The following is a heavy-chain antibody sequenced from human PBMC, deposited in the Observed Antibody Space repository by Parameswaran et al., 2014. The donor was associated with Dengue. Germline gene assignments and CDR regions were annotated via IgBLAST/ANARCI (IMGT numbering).Heavy chain of an antibody. CDR3: ARGPLPNAIAAAGEPLYDYYYYGMDV. CDR2: IYSGGST. V-gene: IGHV3-53*01. D-gene: IGHD6-13*01. J-gene: IGHJ6*02. Sequence: WIRQPPGKGLEWVSVIYSGGSTYYADSVKGRFTISRDNSKNTLYLQMNSLRAEDTAVYYCARGPLPNAIAAAGEPLYDYYYYGMDVWGQGTTVTVSS.